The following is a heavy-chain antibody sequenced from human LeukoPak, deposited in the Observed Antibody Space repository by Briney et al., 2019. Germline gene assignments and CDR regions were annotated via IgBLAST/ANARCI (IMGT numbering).Heavy chain of an antibody. CDR1: GFTFSSYA. J-gene: IGHJ4*02. CDR2: ISYDGKND. V-gene: IGHV3-30*04. Sequence: GGSLRLSCTASGFTFSSYAMHWVRQAPGKGLDWVAVISYDGKNDYHADSVKGRFTISRDNSKDTLYLQMNSLRVEGTAVYYCARGYGGSRGYCFDYWGQGTLVTVSS. CDR3: ARGYGGSRGYCFDY. D-gene: IGHD4-23*01.